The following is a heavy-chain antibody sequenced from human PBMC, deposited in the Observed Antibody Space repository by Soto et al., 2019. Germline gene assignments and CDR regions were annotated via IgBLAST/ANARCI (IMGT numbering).Heavy chain of an antibody. D-gene: IGHD2-15*01. CDR1: GGSFSGYY. Sequence: QVQLQQWGAGLLKPSETLSLTCAVYGGSFSGYYWSWIRQPPGKGLEWIGEINHSGSTNYNPSLKSRVNISVGTSKKHFSLKLSSVTAADTAVYYWARGGGGVVVVVAATPFDYWGQGTLVTVSS. V-gene: IGHV4-34*01. CDR2: INHSGST. CDR3: ARGGGGVVVVVAATPFDY. J-gene: IGHJ4*02.